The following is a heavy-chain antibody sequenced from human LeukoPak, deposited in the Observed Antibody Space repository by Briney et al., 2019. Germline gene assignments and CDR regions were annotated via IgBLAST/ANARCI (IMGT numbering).Heavy chain of an antibody. CDR1: GGSISSGSYY. Sequence: SETLSLTCTVSGGSISSGSYYWSWIRQPAGKGLEWIGRIYTSGSTNYNPSLKSRVTISVDTSKNQFSLKLSSVTAADTAVYYCAGSITMVRGVISWFDPWGQGTLVTVSS. D-gene: IGHD3-10*01. CDR2: IYTSGST. V-gene: IGHV4-61*02. CDR3: AGSITMVRGVISWFDP. J-gene: IGHJ5*02.